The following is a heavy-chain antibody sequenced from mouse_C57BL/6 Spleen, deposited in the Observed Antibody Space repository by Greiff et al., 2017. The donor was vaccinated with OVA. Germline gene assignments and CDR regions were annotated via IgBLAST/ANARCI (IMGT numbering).Heavy chain of an antibody. D-gene: IGHD2-4*01. J-gene: IGHJ1*03. V-gene: IGHV1-19*01. Sequence: EVQLQQSGPVLVKPGASVKMSCKASGYTFTDYYMNWVKQSHGKSLEWIGVINPYNGGTSYNQKFKGKATLTVDKSSSTAYMELNSLTSEDSAVYYGARSGYDYGNWYFDVWGTGTTVTVSS. CDR2: INPYNGGT. CDR3: ARSGYDYGNWYFDV. CDR1: GYTFTDYY.